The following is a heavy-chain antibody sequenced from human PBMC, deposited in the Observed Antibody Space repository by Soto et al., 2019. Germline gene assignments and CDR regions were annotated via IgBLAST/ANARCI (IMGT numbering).Heavy chain of an antibody. CDR2: VSGSGASV. D-gene: IGHD3-3*01. J-gene: IGHJ5*02. V-gene: IGHV3-23*01. Sequence: EVQLLESGGGFVKPGGSLRLSCEGSGFIFSSHAMSWVRQAPGKGLEWVSSVSGSGASVHLPDFLKGRFSSSRDNSKNTVYLELNNLSVVDTAVYYCAKDLPLWSGYTFSENHWGQGTLVTVSS. CDR1: GFIFSSHA. CDR3: AKDLPLWSGYTFSENH.